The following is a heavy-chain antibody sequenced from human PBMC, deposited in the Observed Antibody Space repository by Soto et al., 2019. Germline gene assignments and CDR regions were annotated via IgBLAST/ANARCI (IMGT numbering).Heavy chain of an antibody. D-gene: IGHD3-22*01. CDR3: SRDYYGPGPD. Sequence: LRLSCVASGLTLRRYWMSCGRQAPGKGLEWVANIKEDGGKTYYVDSVKGRFTISRDNAKNSVYLQMNSLRVEDTAVYYCSRDYYGPGPDWGQGTLVTVSS. CDR1: GLTLRRYW. CDR2: IKEDGGKT. V-gene: IGHV3-7*04. J-gene: IGHJ4*02.